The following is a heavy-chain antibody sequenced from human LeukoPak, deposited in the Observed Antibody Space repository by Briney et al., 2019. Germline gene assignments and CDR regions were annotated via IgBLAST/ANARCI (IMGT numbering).Heavy chain of an antibody. V-gene: IGHV1-8*01. CDR1: GYTFTSYD. Sequence: GASVKVSCKASGYTFTSYDINWVRQATGQGLEWMGWMNPNSGNTGYAQKFQGRVTITRNTSISTAYMELSSLRSEDTAVYYCARVQYYYYYMDVWGKGTTVTVSS. J-gene: IGHJ6*03. CDR2: MNPNSGNT. CDR3: ARVQYYYYYMDV. D-gene: IGHD1-1*01.